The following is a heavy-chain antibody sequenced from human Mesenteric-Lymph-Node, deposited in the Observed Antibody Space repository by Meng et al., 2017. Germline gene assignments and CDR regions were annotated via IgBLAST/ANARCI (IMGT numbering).Heavy chain of an antibody. J-gene: IGHJ4*02. CDR3: ARVGIQLWLGFDY. V-gene: IGHV3-53*04. CDR2: IYSGGST. Sequence: GESLKISCAASGFTVSSNHMSWVRQAPGKGLGWVSVIYSGGSTYYADSVKGRFTISRHNSKNTLYLQMNSLRAEDTAVYYCARVGIQLWLGFDYWGQGTLVTVSS. CDR1: GFTVSSNH. D-gene: IGHD5-18*01.